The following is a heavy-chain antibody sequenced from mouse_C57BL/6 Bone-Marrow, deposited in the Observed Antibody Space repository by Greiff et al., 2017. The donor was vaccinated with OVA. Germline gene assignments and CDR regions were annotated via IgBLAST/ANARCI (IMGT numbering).Heavy chain of an antibody. J-gene: IGHJ3*01. CDR1: GYTFTSYG. V-gene: IGHV1-81*01. CDR2: IYPRSGNT. D-gene: IGHD1-1*01. Sequence: LEESGAELARPGASVKLSCKASGYTFTSYGISWVKQRTGQGLEWIGEIYPRSGNTYYNEKFKGKATLTADKSSSTAYMELRSLTSEDSAVYFCARSRYYYGSSYGGFAYWGQGTLVTVSA. CDR3: ARSRYYYGSSYGGFAY.